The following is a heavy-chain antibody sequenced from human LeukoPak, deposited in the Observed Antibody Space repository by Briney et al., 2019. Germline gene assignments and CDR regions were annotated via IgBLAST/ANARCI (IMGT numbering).Heavy chain of an antibody. CDR2: ISYDGTSE. Sequence: GGSLRLSCETSGFPFNGYTVHWVRQAPGKGLEWMAVISYDGTSENYADSVKGRFTIARDKSTNTLYLQMNSLRAEDAAVFYCAKHRGYSYGGYYFDNWGQGTLVTVSS. J-gene: IGHJ4*02. CDR3: AKHRGYSYGGYYFDN. CDR1: GFPFNGYT. D-gene: IGHD5-18*01. V-gene: IGHV3-30*04.